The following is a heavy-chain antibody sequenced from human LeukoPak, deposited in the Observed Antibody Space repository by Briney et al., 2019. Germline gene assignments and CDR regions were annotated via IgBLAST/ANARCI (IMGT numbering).Heavy chain of an antibody. Sequence: GGPLRLSCAASGFIFSGSAIHWVRQASGKGLEWVGRIRSKANSYATAYAASVKGRFTISRDDSKNTAFLQMNSLKTEDTAVYYCTRLTSDDSSGYYGYWGQGTLVTVSS. CDR3: TRLTSDDSSGYYGY. CDR1: GFIFSGSA. CDR2: IRSKANSYAT. V-gene: IGHV3-73*01. J-gene: IGHJ4*02. D-gene: IGHD3-22*01.